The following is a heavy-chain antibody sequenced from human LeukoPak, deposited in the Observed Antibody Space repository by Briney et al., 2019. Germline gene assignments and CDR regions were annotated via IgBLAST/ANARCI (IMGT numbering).Heavy chain of an antibody. CDR1: GYTFTGYY. V-gene: IGHV1-2*02. CDR2: INPNSGGT. Sequence: ASVKVSCKASGYTFTGYYMHWVRQAPGQGPEWMGWINPNSGGTNYAQKFQGRVTMTRDTSISTAYMELSRLRSDDTAVYYCARVIFGNRSSYDSHDAFDIWGQGTMVTVSS. CDR3: ARVIFGNRSSYDSHDAFDI. D-gene: IGHD3-22*01. J-gene: IGHJ3*02.